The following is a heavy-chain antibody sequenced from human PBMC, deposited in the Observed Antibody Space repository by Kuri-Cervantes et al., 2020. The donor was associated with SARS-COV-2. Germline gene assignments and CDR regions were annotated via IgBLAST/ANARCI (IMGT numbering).Heavy chain of an antibody. D-gene: IGHD1-1*01. CDR1: GYTFTSHG. CDR3: AREGWNDGSDDAFDI. J-gene: IGHJ3*02. Sequence: ASVTVSCKASGYTFTSHGISWVRQAPGQGLEWMGWISAYNGNTNYAQKLQGRVTMTRDTSTSTVYMELSSLRSEDTAVYYCAREGWNDGSDDAFDIWGQGTMVTVSS. V-gene: IGHV1-18*01. CDR2: ISAYNGNT.